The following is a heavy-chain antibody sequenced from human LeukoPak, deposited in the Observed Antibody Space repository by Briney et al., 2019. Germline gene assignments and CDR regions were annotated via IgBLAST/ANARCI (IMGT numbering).Heavy chain of an antibody. CDR1: GFTFSSYW. V-gene: IGHV3-7*01. D-gene: IGHD6-13*01. Sequence: GGSLRLSCEVSGFTFSSYWMNWVRQAPGKGLEWVANIKQDGSDKYYVDSVKGRFTISRDNAKNSLYLQMNSLRAEDTAVYYCAIIPRAAAGPSARSPFHYWGQGTLVTVSS. CDR3: AIIPRAAAGPSARSPFHY. J-gene: IGHJ4*02. CDR2: IKQDGSDK.